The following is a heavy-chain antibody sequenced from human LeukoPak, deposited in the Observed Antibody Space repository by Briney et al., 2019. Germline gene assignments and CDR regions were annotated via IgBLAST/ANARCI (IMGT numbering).Heavy chain of an antibody. CDR3: ARFRGYSGYSFDY. Sequence: GGSLRLSCAASGFTFSSYEMNWVRQAPGKGLEWVSYISSGGSTIYYADSVKGRFTISRDDAKKSLYLQMNSLRAGDTAVYYCARFRGYSGYSFDYWGQGTLVTVSS. D-gene: IGHD5-12*01. V-gene: IGHV3-48*03. J-gene: IGHJ4*02. CDR1: GFTFSSYE. CDR2: ISSGGSTI.